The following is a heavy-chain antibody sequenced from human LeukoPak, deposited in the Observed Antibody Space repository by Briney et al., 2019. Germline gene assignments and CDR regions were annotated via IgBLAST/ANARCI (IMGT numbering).Heavy chain of an antibody. V-gene: IGHV1-46*01. D-gene: IGHD3-3*02. Sequence: GASVKVSCKASGYTFTSYYMHWVRQAPGQGLEWMGIINPSGGSTSYAQKFQGRVTMTRDTSTSTVYMELSSLRSEDTAVYYCARDVLAMDYCYYGMDVWGQGTTVTVSS. CDR3: ARDVLAMDYCYYGMDV. J-gene: IGHJ6*02. CDR1: GYTFTSYY. CDR2: INPSGGST.